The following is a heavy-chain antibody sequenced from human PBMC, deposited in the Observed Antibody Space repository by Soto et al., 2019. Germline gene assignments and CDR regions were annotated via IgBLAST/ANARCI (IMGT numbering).Heavy chain of an antibody. CDR3: VWGYYMDV. J-gene: IGHJ6*03. V-gene: IGHV4-59*01. D-gene: IGHD3-10*01. Sequence: SETLSLTCTVSGGSISDYYWSWIRQPPGKGLEWIGYLYNSGSTNYNPSLKSRVTISVDTSKKQFSLKLSSVTAADTAVYYCVWGYYMDVWGQGTTVTVSS. CDR2: LYNSGST. CDR1: GGSISDYY.